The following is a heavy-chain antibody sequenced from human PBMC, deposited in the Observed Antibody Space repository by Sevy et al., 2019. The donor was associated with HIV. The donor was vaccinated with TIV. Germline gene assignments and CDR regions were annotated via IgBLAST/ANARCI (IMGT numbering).Heavy chain of an antibody. J-gene: IGHJ3*02. Sequence: GGSLILSCAGSGFTFSRSSMNWVRQAPGKGLEWVSSISSSSNYIYYAYSVKGRFTISRDNAKNSLLLLMNSLRAEDTAVYYCARDKREAYFDGSTSSDAFDIWGQGTLVTVSS. D-gene: IGHD3-22*01. CDR2: ISSSSNYI. CDR1: GFTFSRSS. CDR3: ARDKREAYFDGSTSSDAFDI. V-gene: IGHV3-21*01.